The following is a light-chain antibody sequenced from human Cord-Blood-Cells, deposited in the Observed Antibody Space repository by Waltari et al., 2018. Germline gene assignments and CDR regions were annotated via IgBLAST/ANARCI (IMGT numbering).Light chain of an antibody. V-gene: IGKV1-27*01. CDR2: AAS. Sequence: DIQMTQSPSSLSASVGDRVTITCRASQGISNYLAWYQQKPGKGPKLLFYAASTLQSGVPSRVSGSGARTEFTLTISNLQPEDVATYYGQKYNSAPWTFGQGTKVESK. CDR1: QGISNY. J-gene: IGKJ1*01. CDR3: QKYNSAPWT.